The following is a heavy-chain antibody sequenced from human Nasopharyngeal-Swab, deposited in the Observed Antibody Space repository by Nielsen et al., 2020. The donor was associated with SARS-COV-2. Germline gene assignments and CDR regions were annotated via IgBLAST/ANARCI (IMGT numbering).Heavy chain of an antibody. CDR2: ISTSNSYI. J-gene: IGHJ6*02. Sequence: WIRQPPGKGLEWVSSISTSNSYIYYADSVKGRFTISRDNAKNSLYLQMTSLRAEDTAVYYCARDRRGSWYFGDYYYYYGMDVWGQGTTVTVSS. D-gene: IGHD6-13*01. CDR3: ARDRRGSWYFGDYYYYYGMDV. V-gene: IGHV3-21*01.